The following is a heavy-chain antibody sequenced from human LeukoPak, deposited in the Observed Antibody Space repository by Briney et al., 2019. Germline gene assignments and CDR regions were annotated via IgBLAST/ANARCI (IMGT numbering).Heavy chain of an antibody. CDR3: ARGVGLVHGAFDI. D-gene: IGHD6-19*01. CDR2: ISYDGSNK. Sequence: GRSLRLSCAASGFTFSSYAMHWVRQAPGKGLEWVAVISYDGSNKYYADSVKGRFTISRDNSKNTLYLQMNSLRAEDTAVYYCARGVGLVHGAFDIWGQGTMVTVSS. CDR1: GFTFSSYA. J-gene: IGHJ3*02. V-gene: IGHV3-30*04.